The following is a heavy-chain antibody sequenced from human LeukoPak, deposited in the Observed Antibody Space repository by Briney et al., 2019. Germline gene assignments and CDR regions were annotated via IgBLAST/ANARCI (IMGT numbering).Heavy chain of an antibody. Sequence: SETLSLTCTVSGGSISSGGYYWSWLRQHPGKGLEWIGYIYYSGSTYYNPSLKSRVTISVDTSKNQFSLKLSSVTAADTAVYYCARVDSSSTNFDYWGQGTLVTVSS. CDR1: GGSISSGGYY. V-gene: IGHV4-31*03. J-gene: IGHJ4*02. D-gene: IGHD6-13*01. CDR3: ARVDSSSTNFDY. CDR2: IYYSGST.